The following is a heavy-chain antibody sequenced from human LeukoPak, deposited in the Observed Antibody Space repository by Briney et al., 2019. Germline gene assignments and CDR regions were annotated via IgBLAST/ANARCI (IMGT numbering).Heavy chain of an antibody. CDR2: INHSGST. CDR1: GGSFSGYY. J-gene: IGHJ6*03. CDR3: ARKGTNSGYGNYMDV. Sequence: SETLSLTCAVYGGSFSGYYWSWIRQPPGKGLEWIGEINHSGSTNYNPSLKSRVTISVDTSKNQFSLKLSPVTAADTAVYYCARKGTNSGYGNYMDVWGKGTTVTISS. V-gene: IGHV4-34*01. D-gene: IGHD5-12*01.